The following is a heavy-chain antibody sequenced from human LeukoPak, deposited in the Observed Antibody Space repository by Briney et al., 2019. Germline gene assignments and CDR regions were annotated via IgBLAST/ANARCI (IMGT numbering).Heavy chain of an antibody. J-gene: IGHJ6*02. CDR3: ARDNDFWSGYYTPRDYYGMDV. D-gene: IGHD3-3*01. CDR2: ISSGSSTI. V-gene: IGHV3-48*01. CDR1: GFTFSKYS. Sequence: GGSLRLSCAASGFTFSKYSMTWVRQAPGKGLEWVSYISSGSSTIYYADSVKGRFTISRDNAKYSLYLQMSSLRAEDTAVYYCARDNDFWSGYYTPRDYYGMDVWGQGTTVTVSS.